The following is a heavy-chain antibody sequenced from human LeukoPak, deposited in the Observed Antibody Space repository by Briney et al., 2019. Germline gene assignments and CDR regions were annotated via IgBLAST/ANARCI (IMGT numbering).Heavy chain of an antibody. CDR2: ISGSSGII. V-gene: IGHV3-48*01. CDR1: GFTFNTYT. D-gene: IGHD2-21*02. J-gene: IGHJ4*02. CDR3: TKALYCGGDCYSRDDY. Sequence: GGSLRLSCAASGFTFNTYTMNWVRQAPGKGLEWVSYISGSSGIIDYADSVRGRFIISRDNAKNSLYLQMDSLRAEDTAVYYCTKALYCGGDCYSRDDYWGQGTLVTVSS.